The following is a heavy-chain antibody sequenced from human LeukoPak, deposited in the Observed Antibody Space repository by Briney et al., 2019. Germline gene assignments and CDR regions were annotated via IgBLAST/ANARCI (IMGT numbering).Heavy chain of an antibody. V-gene: IGHV3-72*01. CDR2: IRNQNRSYLT. D-gene: IGHD6-13*01. J-gene: IGHJ1*01. CDR1: GFDIVEYE. CDR3: VRASQGYFQY. Sequence: PGGSLILSCAASGFDIVEYEMDWVRQAPGRGHEFLALIRNQNRSYLTDYAASVISRFTISRYDSRNSLHLQMNSLKAEATAVYSCVRASQGYFQYWGQGTQVIVSS.